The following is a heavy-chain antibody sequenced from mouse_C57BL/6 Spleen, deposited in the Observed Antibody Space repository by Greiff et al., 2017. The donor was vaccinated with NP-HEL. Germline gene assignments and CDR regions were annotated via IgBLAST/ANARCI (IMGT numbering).Heavy chain of an antibody. V-gene: IGHV14-4*01. CDR3: TTGPLYYFDY. CDR1: GFNIKDDY. CDR2: IDPENGDT. Sequence: EVQVVESGAELVRPGASVKLSCTASGFNIKDDYMHWVKQRPEQGLEWIGWIDPENGDTEYASKFQGKATITADTSSNTAYLQLSSLTSEDTAVYYCTTGPLYYFDYWGQGTTLTVSS. J-gene: IGHJ2*01.